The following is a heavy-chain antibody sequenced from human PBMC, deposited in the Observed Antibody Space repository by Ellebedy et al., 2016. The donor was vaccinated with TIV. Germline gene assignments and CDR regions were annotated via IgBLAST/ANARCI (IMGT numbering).Heavy chain of an antibody. CDR3: AKDYFYDRSANHEVGFYYYGMDV. V-gene: IGHV3-23*01. D-gene: IGHD3-22*01. CDR2: IGGSGAFT. J-gene: IGHJ6*02. CDR1: GFIFSSYA. Sequence: PGGSLRLSCAASGFIFSSYAMSWVRQAPGRGLEWVSSIGGSGAFTYYADSVKGRFTISRENSKNTVYLQMNSLRAEDTALYYCAKDYFYDRSANHEVGFYYYGMDVWGQGTTVIVSS.